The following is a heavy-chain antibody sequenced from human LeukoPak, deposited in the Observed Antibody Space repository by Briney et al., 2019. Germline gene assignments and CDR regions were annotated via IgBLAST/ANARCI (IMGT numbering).Heavy chain of an antibody. CDR1: GGSISSYY. J-gene: IGHJ4*02. CDR3: ARVAGIAARYFDY. D-gene: IGHD6-6*01. V-gene: IGHV4-59*01. CDR2: IYYSGST. Sequence: SGTLSLTCTVSGGSISSYYWSWIRQPPGKGLEWIGYIYYSGSTNYNPSLKSRVTVSVDTSKNQFSLKLSSVTAADTAVYYCARVAGIAARYFDYWGQGTLVTVSS.